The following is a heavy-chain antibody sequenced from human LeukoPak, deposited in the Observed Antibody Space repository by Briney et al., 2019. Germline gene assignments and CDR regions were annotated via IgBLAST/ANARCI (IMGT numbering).Heavy chain of an antibody. V-gene: IGHV4-59*08. CDR2: IYYSGST. Sequence: PSETLSLTCTVSGGSISSYYWSWIRQPPGKGLEWIGYIYYSGSTNYNPSLKSRVTISVDTSKNQFSLKLSSVTAADTAVYYCARQAAMGDLDYWGQGTLVTVSS. CDR1: GGSISSYY. J-gene: IGHJ4*02. D-gene: IGHD5-18*01. CDR3: ARQAAMGDLDY.